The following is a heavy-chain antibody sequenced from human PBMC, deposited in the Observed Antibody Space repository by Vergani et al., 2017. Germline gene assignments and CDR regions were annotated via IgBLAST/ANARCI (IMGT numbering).Heavy chain of an antibody. V-gene: IGHV1-69*01. J-gene: IGHJ4*02. Sequence: QVQLVQSGAEVKKPGSSVKVSCKASGGTFSSYAISWVRQAPGQGLEWMGGIIPIFGTANYAQKFQGRVTITADESTSTAYMELSSLRSEDTAVYYCARSDCGGDCASSGYWGQGTLVTVSS. CDR2: IIPIFGTA. CDR3: ARSDCGGDCASSGY. CDR1: GGTFSSYA. D-gene: IGHD2-21*02.